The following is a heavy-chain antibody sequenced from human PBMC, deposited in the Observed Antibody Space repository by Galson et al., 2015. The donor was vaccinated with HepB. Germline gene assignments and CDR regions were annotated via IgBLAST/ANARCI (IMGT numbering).Heavy chain of an antibody. CDR2: MNPNSGNT. V-gene: IGHV1-8*01. J-gene: IGHJ4*02. CDR3: ARSPLSSSSTSCYGDY. Sequence: SVKVSCKASGYTFTSYDINWVRQATGQGLEWMGWMNPNSGNTGYAQKFQGRVTMTRNTSISTAYMELSSLRSEDTAVYYCARSPLSSSSTSCYGDYWGQGTLVTVSS. D-gene: IGHD2-2*01. CDR1: GYTFTSYD.